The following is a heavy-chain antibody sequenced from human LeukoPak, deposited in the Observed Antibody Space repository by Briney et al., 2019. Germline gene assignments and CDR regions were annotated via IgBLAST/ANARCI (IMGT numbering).Heavy chain of an antibody. V-gene: IGHV3-33*01. CDR1: GFTFSRYG. CDR2: IWYDGGNR. J-gene: IGHJ4*02. Sequence: PGGSLRLSCTASGFTFSRYGMHWVRQAPGKGLEWVAVIWYDGGNRQYADSVKGRFTISRDNSKNTLYLQMNSLRAEDTAVYYCARDFGFSPSSGYSFDYWGQGTLVTVSS. D-gene: IGHD3-22*01. CDR3: ARDFGFSPSSGYSFDY.